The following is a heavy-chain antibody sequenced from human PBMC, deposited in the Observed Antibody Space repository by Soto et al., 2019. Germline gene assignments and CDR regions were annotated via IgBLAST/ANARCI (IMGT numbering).Heavy chain of an antibody. Sequence: GGSLRLSCAASGFTFDDYAMHWVRQAPGKGLEWVANIKQDGSEKYYVDSVKGRFTISRDNAKNSLYLQMNSLRAEDTAVYYCARGGDSEANGDYWGQGTLVTVSS. CDR3: ARGGDSEANGDY. CDR2: IKQDGSEK. D-gene: IGHD3-16*01. J-gene: IGHJ4*02. V-gene: IGHV3-7*03. CDR1: GFTFDDYA.